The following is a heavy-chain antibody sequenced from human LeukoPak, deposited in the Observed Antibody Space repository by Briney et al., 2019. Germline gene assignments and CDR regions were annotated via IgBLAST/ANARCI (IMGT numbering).Heavy chain of an antibody. CDR3: TTASPRGGLDC. Sequence: GGSLRLSCAASGFTFSNAWMSWVRQAPGKGLEWVGRIKSKADGGTTDYAAPVKGRFTVSRDDSKNTLYLQMNSLKTEDTAVYYCTTASPRGGLDCWRQGTVVTVSS. V-gene: IGHV3-15*01. D-gene: IGHD4-23*01. CDR2: IKSKADGGTT. CDR1: GFTFSNAW. J-gene: IGHJ4*02.